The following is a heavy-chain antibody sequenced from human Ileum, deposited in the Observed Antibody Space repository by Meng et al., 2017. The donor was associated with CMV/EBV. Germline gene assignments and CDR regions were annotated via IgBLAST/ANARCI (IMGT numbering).Heavy chain of an antibody. CDR2: IYWNAEV. J-gene: IGHJ4*02. Sequence: QIPLKESGPTPVKPTQTLTLTCTFSGFSLSTSGVGVGWIRQPPGKALEWLALIYWNAEVRYSPSLKNRLTITQDTSTNQVVLTMTNMDPVDTATYYCAHTVNYDFWTGLFDYWGQGTLVTVSS. V-gene: IGHV2-5*01. CDR3: AHTVNYDFWTGLFDY. D-gene: IGHD3-3*01. CDR1: GFSLSTSGVG.